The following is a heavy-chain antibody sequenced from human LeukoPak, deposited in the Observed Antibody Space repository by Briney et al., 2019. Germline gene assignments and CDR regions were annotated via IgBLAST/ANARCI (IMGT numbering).Heavy chain of an antibody. CDR3: ARDGNAVAGAYYYYYGMDV. D-gene: IGHD6-19*01. CDR1: GFTFSSYG. J-gene: IGHJ6*02. V-gene: IGHV3-33*01. Sequence: PGGSLRLSCAASGFTFSSYGMHWVRQAPGKGLEWVAVIWYDGSNKYYADSVKGRFTISRDNSKNTLYLQMNSLRAEDTAVYYCARDGNAVAGAYYYYYGMDVWGQGTTVTVSS. CDR2: IWYDGSNK.